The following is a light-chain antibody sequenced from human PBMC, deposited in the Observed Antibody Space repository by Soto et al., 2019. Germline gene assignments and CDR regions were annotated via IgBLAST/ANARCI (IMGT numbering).Light chain of an antibody. Sequence: QSVLTQPASVSGSPGQSITISCTGTSSDFGSYNLVSWYQQHPGKAPKLMIYEVNNRPSGVSNRFSGSKSGNTASLTISGLQAEDEADYYCSSYTSSSTLYVFGTGTKVTVL. CDR1: SSDFGSYNL. CDR3: SSYTSSSTLYV. J-gene: IGLJ1*01. V-gene: IGLV2-14*02. CDR2: EVN.